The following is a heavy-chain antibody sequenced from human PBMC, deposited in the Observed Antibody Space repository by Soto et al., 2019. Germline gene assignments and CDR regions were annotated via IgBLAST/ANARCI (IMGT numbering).Heavy chain of an antibody. V-gene: IGHV4-39*01. Sequence: QLQLQESGPGLVKPSETLSLICTVSGGSISNSGYFWGWIRQSPGAGLVWLGTIYYTGNAYYNPFLKRRATISIDTSKTDSSPSLTSVTAADTAKYYCARLGVQKLVPTSTFEVWGQGTTVIVS. D-gene: IGHD6-6*01. CDR3: ARLGVQKLVPTSTFEV. J-gene: IGHJ6*02. CDR2: IYYTGNA. CDR1: GGSISNSGYF.